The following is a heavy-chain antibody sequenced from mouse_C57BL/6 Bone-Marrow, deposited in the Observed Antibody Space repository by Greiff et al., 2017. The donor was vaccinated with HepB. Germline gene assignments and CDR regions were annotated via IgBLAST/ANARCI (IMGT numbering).Heavy chain of an antibody. CDR1: GYTFTSYG. CDR2: IYPRSGNT. Sequence: VQLQQSGAELATPGASVKLSCKASGYTFTSYGISWVKQRTGQGLEWIGEIYPRSGNTYYNEKFKGKATLTADKSSSTAYMELRSLTSEDSAVYFCASYDHDGYFDVWGTGTTVTVSS. CDR3: ASYDHDGYFDV. D-gene: IGHD2-4*01. V-gene: IGHV1-81*01. J-gene: IGHJ1*03.